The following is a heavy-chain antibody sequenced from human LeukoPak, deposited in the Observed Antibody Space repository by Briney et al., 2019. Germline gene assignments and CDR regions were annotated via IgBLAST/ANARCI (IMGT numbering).Heavy chain of an antibody. V-gene: IGHV4-39*01. CDR2: FYYSGST. J-gene: IGHJ4*02. CDR3: ARHYYDRTGYPFDF. D-gene: IGHD3-22*01. CDR1: GGSISSSTYY. Sequence: SETLSLTCTVSGGSISSSTYYLDWIRQPPGTGLAWIVSFYYSGSTYYHPSLKSRVTISVDTSKNQFSLKLSSVTAADTAVYYCARHYYDRTGYPFDFWGQGILVTVSS.